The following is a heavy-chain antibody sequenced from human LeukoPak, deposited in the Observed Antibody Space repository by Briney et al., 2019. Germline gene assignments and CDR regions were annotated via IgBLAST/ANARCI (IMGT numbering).Heavy chain of an antibody. Sequence: PGGSPRLSCAASGFTFKSYGMTWVRQVPGKGLEWVSSITGAGSSTKYADSVSGRLTISRDNSKNTLSLQMTGLRAEDTAVYYCARKVTVAMDLDYWGQGTLVTLSS. CDR2: ITGAGSST. V-gene: IGHV3-23*01. CDR3: ARKVTVAMDLDY. D-gene: IGHD4-11*01. CDR1: GFTFKSYG. J-gene: IGHJ4*02.